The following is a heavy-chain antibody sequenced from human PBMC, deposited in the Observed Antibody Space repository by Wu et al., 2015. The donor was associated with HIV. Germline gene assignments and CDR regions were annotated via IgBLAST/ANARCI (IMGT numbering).Heavy chain of an antibody. CDR3: ARGGFGSGTNLPIDY. J-gene: IGHJ4*02. Sequence: QVQLIQSGAEVKKPGASVKVSCKASGYTFTTYGISWVRRAPGQGLEWMGWISTDNGNANYAQKFQDRVTMTTDTSTKTAHMELRTLTFDDTAVYYCARGGFGSGTNLPIDYWGQGTLVTVSS. D-gene: IGHD3-10*01. CDR1: GYTFTTYG. CDR2: ISTDNGNA. V-gene: IGHV1-18*01.